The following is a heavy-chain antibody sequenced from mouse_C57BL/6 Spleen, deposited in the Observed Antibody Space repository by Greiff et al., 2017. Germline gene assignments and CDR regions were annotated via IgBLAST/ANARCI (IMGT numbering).Heavy chain of an antibody. Sequence: DVMLVESGGGLVQPGGSLKLSCAASGFTFSSYTMSWVRQTPEKRLEWVATISGGGGNTYYPDSVKGRFTISRDNAKNTLYLQMSSLRSEDTALYYCARDWDGYFDYWGQGTTLTVSS. D-gene: IGHD2-3*01. J-gene: IGHJ2*01. V-gene: IGHV5-9*01. CDR1: GFTFSSYT. CDR3: ARDWDGYFDY. CDR2: ISGGGGNT.